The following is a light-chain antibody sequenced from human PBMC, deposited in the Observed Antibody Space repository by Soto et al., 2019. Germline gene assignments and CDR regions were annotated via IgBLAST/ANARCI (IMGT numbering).Light chain of an antibody. CDR1: QSVTTF. CDR2: DAS. J-gene: IGKJ4*01. Sequence: IVLTQSPATLSLSPGERATLSCRASQSVTTFLAWYQQKPGQAPRLLIYDASTRATGIPARFSGSGSGTDFTLTISSLEPEDFAVYYCQQRSNWPPVITFGGGTKVEIK. V-gene: IGKV3-11*01. CDR3: QQRSNWPPVIT.